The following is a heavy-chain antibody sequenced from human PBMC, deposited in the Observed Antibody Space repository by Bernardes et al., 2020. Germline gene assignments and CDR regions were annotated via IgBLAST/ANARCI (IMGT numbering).Heavy chain of an antibody. CDR2: IYPGDSDT. D-gene: IGHD2-15*01. Sequence: GESLKISCKGSGYSFTSYWIGWVRQMPGKGLEWMGIIYPGDSDTRYSPSFQGQVTISADKSISTAYLQWSSLKASDTAMYYCAMGVDCCSGGSCYAVGAFDIWGQGTMVTVSS. CDR1: GYSFTSYW. CDR3: AMGVDCCSGGSCYAVGAFDI. V-gene: IGHV5-51*01. J-gene: IGHJ3*02.